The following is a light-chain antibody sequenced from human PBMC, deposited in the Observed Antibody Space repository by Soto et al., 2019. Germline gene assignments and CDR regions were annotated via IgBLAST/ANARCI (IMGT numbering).Light chain of an antibody. Sequence: QSVLTQPASVSGSPGQSITISCTGTSSDVGAYTYVSWYQQHPGKAPKLMIFEVSDRPSGVSNRFSGSKSGNTASLTISGLQAEDEADYYCISYTTSNTLVFSGGTQLTVL. CDR3: ISYTTSNTLV. CDR2: EVS. V-gene: IGLV2-14*01. CDR1: SSDVGAYTY. J-gene: IGLJ2*01.